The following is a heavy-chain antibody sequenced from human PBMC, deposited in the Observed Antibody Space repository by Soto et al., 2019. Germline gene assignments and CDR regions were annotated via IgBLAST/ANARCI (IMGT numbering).Heavy chain of an antibody. Sequence: SVKVSCKASGGAFSSYAISWVRQAPGQGLEWMGGIIPIFGTANYAQKFQGRVTITADESTSTAYMELSSLRSEDTAVYYCARSALITIFGVVIIRANMDVWGQGTTVTVSS. J-gene: IGHJ6*02. CDR2: IIPIFGTA. V-gene: IGHV1-69*13. D-gene: IGHD3-3*01. CDR1: GGAFSSYA. CDR3: ARSALITIFGVVIIRANMDV.